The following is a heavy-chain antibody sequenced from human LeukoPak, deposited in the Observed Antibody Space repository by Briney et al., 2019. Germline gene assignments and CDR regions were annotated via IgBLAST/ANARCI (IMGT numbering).Heavy chain of an antibody. D-gene: IGHD3-9*01. CDR1: GFTVSSNY. CDR3: ARGILTGPIYAFQI. CDR2: IYSGGST. V-gene: IGHV3-66*01. Sequence: GGSLRLSCAASGFTVSSNYMSWVRQAPGKGLEWVSVIYSGGSTYYADSVKGRFTISRDNSKNTLYLQMNSLRAEDTAVYYCARGILTGPIYAFQIWGQGTMVTVSS. J-gene: IGHJ3*02.